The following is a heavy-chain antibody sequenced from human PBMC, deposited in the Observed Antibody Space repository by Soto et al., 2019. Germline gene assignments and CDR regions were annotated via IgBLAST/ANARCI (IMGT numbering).Heavy chain of an antibody. V-gene: IGHV4-59*08. Sequence: WTWIRQSPGKGLEWIGYIYYSGSGSTHYNPSLSSRVTISVDTSKNQFSLKLNSVTAADTAVYYCARTYYFGTGTLYVGAFDIWGQGTMVTVSS. J-gene: IGHJ3*02. CDR3: ARTYYFGTGTLYVGAFDI. D-gene: IGHD3-10*01. CDR2: IYYSGSGST.